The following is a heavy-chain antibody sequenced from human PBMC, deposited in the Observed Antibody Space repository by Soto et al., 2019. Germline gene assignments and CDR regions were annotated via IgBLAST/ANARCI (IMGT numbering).Heavy chain of an antibody. CDR2: INPSGGST. Sequence: ASVKVSCKASGYTFTSYYMHWVRQAPGQGLEWMGIINPSGGSTSYAQKFQGRVTMTRDTSTSTVYMELSSLRSEDTAVYYCARARYSSSWYAYYYYYYGMDVWGQGXTVTVYS. CDR3: ARARYSSSWYAYYYYYYGMDV. D-gene: IGHD6-13*01. V-gene: IGHV1-46*01. J-gene: IGHJ6*02. CDR1: GYTFTSYY.